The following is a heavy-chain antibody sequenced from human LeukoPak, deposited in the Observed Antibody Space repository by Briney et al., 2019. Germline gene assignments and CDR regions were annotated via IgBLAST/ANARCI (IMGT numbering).Heavy chain of an antibody. J-gene: IGHJ4*02. V-gene: IGHV4-34*01. Sequence: SETLSLTCAVYGGSFSGYYWSWIRQPSGKGLEWIGEINHSGSTNYNPSLKSRVTISVDTSKNQFSLKLSSVTARTRLCYCARTRRGPSSSGWSGRSYWGQGTLVTVSS. CDR1: GGSFSGYY. D-gene: IGHD6-19*01. CDR3: ARTRRGPSSSGWSGRSY. CDR2: INHSGST.